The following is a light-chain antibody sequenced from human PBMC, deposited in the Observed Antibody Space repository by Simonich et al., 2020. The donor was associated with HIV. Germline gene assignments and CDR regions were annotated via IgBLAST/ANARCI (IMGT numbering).Light chain of an antibody. J-gene: IGKJ4*01. Sequence: EIVLTQSPGTLSLSPGERATLSCRASQSVSSSYLAWYQHKPGQAPRLLIYGASSRATGIPDRFSGSGSGTDFTLTISRLEPEDFAVYYCQQYNNWPPTFGGGTKVEIK. CDR1: QSVSSSY. CDR3: QQYNNWPPT. CDR2: GAS. V-gene: IGKV3-20*01.